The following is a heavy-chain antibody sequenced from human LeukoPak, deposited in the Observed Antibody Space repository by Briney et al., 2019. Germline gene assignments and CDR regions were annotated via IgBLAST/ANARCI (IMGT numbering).Heavy chain of an antibody. Sequence: PGGSLRLSCAASGFTFDDYDMSWVRQAPGKGLEWVSSISSSGSYIYYADSVKGRFTISRDNAKNSLYLQMNSLRAEDTAVYYCARDYCSGGSCYFRLQHWGQGTLVTDSS. D-gene: IGHD2-15*01. V-gene: IGHV3-21*01. J-gene: IGHJ1*01. CDR3: ARDYCSGGSCYFRLQH. CDR1: GFTFDDYD. CDR2: ISSSGSYI.